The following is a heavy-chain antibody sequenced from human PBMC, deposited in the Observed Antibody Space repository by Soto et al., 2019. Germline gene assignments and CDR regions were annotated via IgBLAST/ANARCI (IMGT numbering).Heavy chain of an antibody. CDR2: ISAYNGNT. Sequence: QVQLVQSGAEVKKPGASVKVSCKASGYTFTSYGISWVRQAPGQGLEWMGWISAYNGNTNYAQKLQGRVTMTTDTSTSTAYMELRSLRSDDTAVYYCARVYDFWSGYPPPYYFDYWGQGTLVTVSS. J-gene: IGHJ4*02. CDR1: GYTFTSYG. V-gene: IGHV1-18*01. CDR3: ARVYDFWSGYPPPYYFDY. D-gene: IGHD3-3*01.